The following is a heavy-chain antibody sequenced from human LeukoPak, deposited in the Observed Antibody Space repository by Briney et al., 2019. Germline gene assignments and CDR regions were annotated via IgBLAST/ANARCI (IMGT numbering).Heavy chain of an antibody. CDR2: IKQDGSEK. J-gene: IGHJ3*02. V-gene: IGHV3-7*01. Sequence: GGSLRLSCAASGFTFSSYCMSWVRQAPGKGLEWVANIKQDGSEKYYVDSVKGRFTISRDNAKNSLYLQMNSLRAEDTAVYYCAREDSGSYGDAFDIWGQGTMVTVSS. CDR1: GFTFSSYC. D-gene: IGHD1-26*01. CDR3: AREDSGSYGDAFDI.